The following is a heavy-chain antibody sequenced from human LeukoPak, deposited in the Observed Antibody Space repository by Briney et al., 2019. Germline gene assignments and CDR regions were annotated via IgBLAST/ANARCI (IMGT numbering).Heavy chain of an antibody. CDR3: AKDPELPGIAAV. CDR2: ISGSGGNT. J-gene: IGHJ4*02. V-gene: IGHV3-23*01. D-gene: IGHD6-13*01. CDR1: GFTFSNYA. Sequence: LPGGSLRLSCAASGFTFSNYAMSWVRQAPGKGLEWVSAISGSGGNTYYADSVKGRFTISRDNSKNTLFLQMNSLRAEDTAVYYCAKDPELPGIAAVWGQGTLVTVSS.